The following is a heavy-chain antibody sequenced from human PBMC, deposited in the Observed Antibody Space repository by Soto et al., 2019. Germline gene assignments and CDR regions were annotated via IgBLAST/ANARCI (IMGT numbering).Heavy chain of an antibody. J-gene: IGHJ4*02. CDR1: GGSISSYY. D-gene: IGHD2-2*01. CDR2: IYYSGST. V-gene: IGHV4-59*01. CDR3: ARGTSSWDFDN. Sequence: SETLSLTCTVSGGSISSYYWSWIRQPPGKGLEWIGYIYYSGSTNYNPSLKSRVTISVDTSKNLLSLKVTSVTAADTAVYYCARGTSSWDFDNWGQGTLVTVSS.